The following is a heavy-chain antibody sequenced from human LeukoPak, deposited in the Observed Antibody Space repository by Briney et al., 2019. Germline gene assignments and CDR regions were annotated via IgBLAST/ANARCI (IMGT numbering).Heavy chain of an antibody. CDR2: IDPDSGGT. V-gene: IGHV1-2*06. Sequence: ASVKDSCKASGYIFTDYYIHWLRQSPGQSFEWMGRIDPDSGGTRSAHKFQGRVTVTRDTSISTVYMELRWLMSDDAAVYYCARGPSSGAFDIWGQGTMVTVSS. CDR3: ARGPSSGAFDI. D-gene: IGHD6-6*01. CDR1: GYIFTDYY. J-gene: IGHJ3*02.